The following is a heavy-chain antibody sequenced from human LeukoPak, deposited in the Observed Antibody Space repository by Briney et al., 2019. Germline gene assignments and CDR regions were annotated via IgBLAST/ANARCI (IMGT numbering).Heavy chain of an antibody. CDR3: ARDRGSGGDY. V-gene: IGHV4-59*05. D-gene: IGHD5-24*01. Sequence: SETLSLTCTVSGGSISSYYWSWIRQPPGKGLEWIGSIYYSGSTYYNPSLKSRVTISVDTSKNQFSLKLSSVTAADTAVYYCARDRGSGGDYWGQGTLVTVSS. CDR2: IYYSGST. CDR1: GGSISSYY. J-gene: IGHJ4*02.